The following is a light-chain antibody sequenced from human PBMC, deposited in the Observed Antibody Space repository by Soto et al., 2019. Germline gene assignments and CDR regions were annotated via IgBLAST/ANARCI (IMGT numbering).Light chain of an antibody. Sequence: QSALTQPASVSGTPGQSITISCTGSNSDVGIYDFVSWYQHHPGRAPKLIVSEVSHRPSGVSNRFSGSKSGNTASLTISGLQSEDEADYYCISYPSDYVRYVFGTGTKVTVL. V-gene: IGLV2-14*01. CDR2: EVS. J-gene: IGLJ1*01. CDR1: NSDVGIYDF. CDR3: ISYPSDYVRYV.